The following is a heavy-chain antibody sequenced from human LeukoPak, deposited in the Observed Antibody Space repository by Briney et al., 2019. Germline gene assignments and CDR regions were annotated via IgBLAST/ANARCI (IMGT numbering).Heavy chain of an antibody. D-gene: IGHD2-2*01. J-gene: IGHJ4*02. CDR3: ASNWRGCSSTTCYGGGLDY. CDR2: ISGSGGST. Sequence: GGSLRLSCAASGLTFNAYAMSWVRQAPGKGLEWASSISGSGGSTYYAGSVKGRFTISRDNSRNTLYLQMNSLGAEDTAVYYCASNWRGCSSTTCYGGGLDYWGQGILVTVSS. CDR1: GLTFNAYA. V-gene: IGHV3-23*01.